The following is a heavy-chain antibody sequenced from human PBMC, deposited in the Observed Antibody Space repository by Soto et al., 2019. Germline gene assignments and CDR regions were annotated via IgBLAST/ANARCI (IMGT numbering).Heavy chain of an antibody. D-gene: IGHD4-17*01. CDR3: ARGLTVTFLGWFDP. V-gene: IGHV4-30-4*01. Sequence: SETLSLTCTVSGGSISSGDYYWSWIRQPPGKGLEWIGYIYYSGSTYYNPSLKSRVTISVDTSKNQFSLKLSSVTAADTAVYYCARGLTVTFLGWFDPRGQGTLVTVSS. J-gene: IGHJ5*02. CDR2: IYYSGST. CDR1: GGSISSGDYY.